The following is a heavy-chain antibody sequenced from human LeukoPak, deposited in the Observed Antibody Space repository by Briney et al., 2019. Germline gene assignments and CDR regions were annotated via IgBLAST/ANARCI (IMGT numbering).Heavy chain of an antibody. Sequence: SETLSLTCAVYGGSFSGYYWSWIRQPPGKGLEWIGEINHSGSTNYNPSLKSRVTLSVDTSKNQFSLKLSSVTAADTAVYYCARPIAAATGHHPFDYWGQGTLVTVSS. CDR3: ARPIAAATGHHPFDY. D-gene: IGHD6-25*01. J-gene: IGHJ4*02. CDR2: INHSGST. CDR1: GGSFSGYY. V-gene: IGHV4-34*01.